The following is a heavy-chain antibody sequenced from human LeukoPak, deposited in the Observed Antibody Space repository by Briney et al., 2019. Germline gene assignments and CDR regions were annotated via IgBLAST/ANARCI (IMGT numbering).Heavy chain of an antibody. J-gene: IGHJ2*01. D-gene: IGHD3-10*01. CDR2: IYPGDSDT. CDR1: GYSFTSYW. Sequence: GESLKISCKGSGYSFTSYWIGWVRQMPGKGLEWMGIIYPGDSDTRYSPSFQGQVTISADKSISTAYLQWSSLKASDTAMYYCARLGKAMVRGVIIRYFDLWGRGTLVTVSS. V-gene: IGHV5-51*01. CDR3: ARLGKAMVRGVIIRYFDL.